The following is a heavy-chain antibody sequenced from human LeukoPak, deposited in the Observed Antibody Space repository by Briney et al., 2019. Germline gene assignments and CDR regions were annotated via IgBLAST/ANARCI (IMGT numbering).Heavy chain of an antibody. Sequence: SETLSLTCTVSGSSISTYYWNWIRQPAGKGLQWIGRISASGSTSGSTNYNPSLKSRVTMSVDTSKNQFSLKLYSVNAADTAIYYCAGATGYYDTSSYNHWGQGTLVTVSS. CDR2: ISASGSTSGST. D-gene: IGHD3-22*01. CDR1: GSSISTYY. V-gene: IGHV4-4*07. CDR3: AGATGYYDTSSYNH. J-gene: IGHJ5*02.